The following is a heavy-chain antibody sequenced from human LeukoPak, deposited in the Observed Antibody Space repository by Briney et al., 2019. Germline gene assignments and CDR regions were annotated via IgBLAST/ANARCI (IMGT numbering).Heavy chain of an antibody. CDR1: GFTVSSNY. CDR2: IYPGGSA. J-gene: IGHJ6*03. D-gene: IGHD6-6*01. CDR3: ARVRPHPIIDV. Sequence: GGSLRLSCAASGFTVSSNYMTWVRQAPGKGLEWVSVIYPGGSAYYIDSVKGRFTISRDNSKNTLYLQMNSLRAEDTAVHYCARVRPHPIIDVWGKGTTVTVSS. V-gene: IGHV3-53*01.